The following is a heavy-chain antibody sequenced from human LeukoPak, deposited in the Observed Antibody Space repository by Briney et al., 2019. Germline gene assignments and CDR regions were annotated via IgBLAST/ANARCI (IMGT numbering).Heavy chain of an antibody. CDR1: GFTFSSYS. D-gene: IGHD1-26*01. J-gene: IGHJ4*02. Sequence: PGGSLRLSCAASGFTFSSYSMNWVRQAPGKGLEWVSSITGSRNYKYYADSVKGRFTISRENAKNSLFLQMNSLRAEDTAVYYCARDVYGGSYYFDYWGQGSLVTVSS. CDR3: ARDVYGGSYYFDY. V-gene: IGHV3-21*01. CDR2: ITGSRNYK.